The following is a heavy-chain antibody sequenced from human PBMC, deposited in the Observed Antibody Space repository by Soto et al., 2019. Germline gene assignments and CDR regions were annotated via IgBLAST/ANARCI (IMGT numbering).Heavy chain of an antibody. CDR3: ARNRRIAARPGDGWFDP. CDR1: GYNFTRHG. D-gene: IGHD6-6*01. V-gene: IGHV1-3*01. J-gene: IGHJ5*02. Sequence: ASVKVSCKASGYNFTRHGIQWVRQAPGQRLEWLGWINVGNGNTKYSQNSQGRFTFSRDTSASTAYMELSSLRSEDTAMYYCARNRRIAARPGDGWFDPWGQGTLVTVSS. CDR2: INVGNGNT.